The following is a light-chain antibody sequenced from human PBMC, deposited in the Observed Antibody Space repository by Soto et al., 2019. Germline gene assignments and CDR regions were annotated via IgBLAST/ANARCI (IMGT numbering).Light chain of an antibody. CDR1: QAIRDD. J-gene: IGKJ1*01. CDR2: GSS. V-gene: IGKV1-17*01. Sequence: DIQMTQSPSSLSASVGDRVTITCRASQAIRDDLAWYQQKPGRAPKRLIYGSSTLQSGVPLRFSGSGSGTEFTLTISSLQPEEFATYYCLQHNVFPRAFGQGTKVEIK. CDR3: LQHNVFPRA.